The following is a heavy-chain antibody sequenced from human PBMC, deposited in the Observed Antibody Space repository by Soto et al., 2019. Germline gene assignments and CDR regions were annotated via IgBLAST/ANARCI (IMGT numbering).Heavy chain of an antibody. CDR2: ISGSGGST. D-gene: IGHD5-12*01. Sequence: HPGGSLRLSCAASGFTFSSYAMSWVRQAPGKGLEWVSAISGSGGSTYYADSVKGRFTISRDNSKNTLYLQMNSLRAEDTAVYYCAKDRGYSGYDFYYFDDWGQGTLVTVSS. CDR1: GFTFSSYA. CDR3: AKDRGYSGYDFYYFDD. V-gene: IGHV3-23*01. J-gene: IGHJ4*02.